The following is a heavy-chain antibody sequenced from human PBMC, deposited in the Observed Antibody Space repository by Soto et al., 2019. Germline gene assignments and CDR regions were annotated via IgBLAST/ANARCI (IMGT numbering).Heavy chain of an antibody. CDR2: FSFTGIT. D-gene: IGHD6-13*01. J-gene: IGHJ4*02. CDR3: ARVGYDSSWAFDY. V-gene: IGHV4-4*08. Sequence: SETLSLTCTVSGGSIGSYYWNWIRQPPGQGLEWLGYFSFTGITNYNPSLGSRVTISADTSRNQFSLKLNSVSAADTAVYFCARVGYDSSWAFDYWGRGTLVNVS. CDR1: GGSIGSYY.